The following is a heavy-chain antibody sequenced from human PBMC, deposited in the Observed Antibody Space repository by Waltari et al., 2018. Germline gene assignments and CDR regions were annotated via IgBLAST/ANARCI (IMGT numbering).Heavy chain of an antibody. CDR2: INDSGST. CDR3: ASSYYDTSGYSPFDY. CDR1: GGTFNDHS. Sequence: QVQLQRWGAGLLKPSEPLSLTCAVSGGTFNDHSWNWLRTPPGKGLEWIGQINDSGSTNYNPSLRSRVTISVDTAKNQYSLNLSSVTAADTAVYYCASSYYDTSGYSPFDYWGQGTLVTVSS. J-gene: IGHJ4*02. V-gene: IGHV4-34*01. D-gene: IGHD3-22*01.